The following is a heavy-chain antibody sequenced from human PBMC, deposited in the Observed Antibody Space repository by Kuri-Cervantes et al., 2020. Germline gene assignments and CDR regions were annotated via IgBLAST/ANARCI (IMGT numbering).Heavy chain of an antibody. CDR1: GFTFSSYD. V-gene: IGHV3-13*01. Sequence: GGSLRLSCAASGFTFSSYDMHWVRQDTGQGLEWVSAIGTAGDTYYPGSVKGRFTISRENSKNTLYLQMNSLRAEDTAVYYCAKEYYYDSSGYSYFDYWGQGTLVTVSS. CDR2: IGTAGDT. J-gene: IGHJ4*02. D-gene: IGHD3-22*01. CDR3: AKEYYYDSSGYSYFDY.